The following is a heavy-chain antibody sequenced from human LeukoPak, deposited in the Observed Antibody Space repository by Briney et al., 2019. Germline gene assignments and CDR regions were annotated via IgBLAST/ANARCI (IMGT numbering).Heavy chain of an antibody. CDR2: LNGRGDSP. CDR3: AKGPHRDY. Sequence: GGSLRLSCAASGFTFSDYAMSWVRQAPGKGLEWVSSLNGRGDSPYYADSVKGRFTISRDNSKNTLYLQMHSLRVEDTAVYYCAKGPHRDYWGQGTLLTVSS. CDR1: GFTFSDYA. J-gene: IGHJ4*02. V-gene: IGHV3-23*01.